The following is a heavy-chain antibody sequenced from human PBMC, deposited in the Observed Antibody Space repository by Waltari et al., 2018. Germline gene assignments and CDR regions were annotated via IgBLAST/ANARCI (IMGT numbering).Heavy chain of an antibody. CDR2: LYHSGDK. Sequence: QVQLQESGPGLVKPSETLSLTCTVSGLSISSGFYWGWIRQSPGRGLEWIGSLYHSGDKDYNPSLQSGISLSRDTAKNQFSLKLSSVTAADTAVYYCVRRFWDGRYYRDAWGQGILVTVSS. D-gene: IGHD3-22*01. CDR3: VRRFWDGRYYRDA. V-gene: IGHV4-38-2*02. CDR1: GLSISSGFY. J-gene: IGHJ5*02.